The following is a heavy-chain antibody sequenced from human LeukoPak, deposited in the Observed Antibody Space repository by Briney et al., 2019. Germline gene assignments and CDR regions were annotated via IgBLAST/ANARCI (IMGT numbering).Heavy chain of an antibody. J-gene: IGHJ4*02. CDR1: GYTFTSYG. CDR2: ISAYNGNT. V-gene: IGHV1-18*01. Sequence: ASVKVSCKASGYTFTSYGISWVRQAPGQGLEWMGWISAYNGNTNYAQKLQGRVTMTRDTSTSTVYMELSSLRSEDTAVYYCARGLRLGELSLDFDYWGQGTLVTVSS. D-gene: IGHD3-16*02. CDR3: ARGLRLGELSLDFDY.